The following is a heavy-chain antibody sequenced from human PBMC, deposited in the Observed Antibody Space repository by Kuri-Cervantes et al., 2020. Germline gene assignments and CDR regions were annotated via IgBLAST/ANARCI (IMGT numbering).Heavy chain of an antibody. CDR1: GFTFSSYA. Sequence: GGSLRLSCAASGFTFSSYAMHWVRQAPGKGLEWVAVISYDGSNKYYTDSVKGRFTISRDNSKNTLYLQMNSLRAEDTAVYYCALGDYYYYGMDVWGRGTTVTVSS. D-gene: IGHD3-16*01. CDR3: ALGDYYYYGMDV. J-gene: IGHJ6*02. CDR2: ISYDGSNK. V-gene: IGHV3-30-3*01.